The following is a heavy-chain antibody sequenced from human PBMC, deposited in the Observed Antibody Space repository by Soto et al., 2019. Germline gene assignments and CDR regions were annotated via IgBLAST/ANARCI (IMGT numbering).Heavy chain of an antibody. CDR2: IYYSGST. CDR1: VGRISSTSYY. CDR3: ARHLLNAPSITWFYP. V-gene: IGHV4-39*01. Sequence: PSETLCLTCKACVGRISSTSYYWGWIRKTPGKGLEWIGTIYYSGSTYNNPSLKSRVAISVDTSKNQFSLNLSSVTAADTAVYSSARHLLNAPSITWFYP. J-gene: IGHJ5*02.